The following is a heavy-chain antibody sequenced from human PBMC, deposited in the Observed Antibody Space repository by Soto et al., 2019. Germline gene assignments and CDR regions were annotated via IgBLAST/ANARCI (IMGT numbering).Heavy chain of an antibody. CDR1: GYSFTGYW. CDR3: ARQREQLAKELDY. J-gene: IGHJ4*02. V-gene: IGHV5-51*01. Sequence: GESLKSSCKGSGYSFTGYWIGWVRQMPGKGLEWMGIIYPGDSDTRYSPSFQGQVTISADKSISTAYLQWSSLKASDTAMYYCARQREQLAKELDYWGQGTLVTVSS. CDR2: IYPGDSDT. D-gene: IGHD6-6*01.